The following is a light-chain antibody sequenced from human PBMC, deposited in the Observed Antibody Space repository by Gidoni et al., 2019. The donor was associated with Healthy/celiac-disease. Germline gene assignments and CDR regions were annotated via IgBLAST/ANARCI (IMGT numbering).Light chain of an antibody. CDR2: GAS. Sequence: EIVLTQSPGTLSLSPGARATLSCRASQSVSSSYLALYQHKPVQAPRLLIYGASSRATGIPDRFSARASATDFTLTISSLEPEDFAVYYCQQYGSSPLTFGGGTKVEIK. CDR3: QQYGSSPLT. J-gene: IGKJ4*01. CDR1: QSVSSSY. V-gene: IGKV3-20*01.